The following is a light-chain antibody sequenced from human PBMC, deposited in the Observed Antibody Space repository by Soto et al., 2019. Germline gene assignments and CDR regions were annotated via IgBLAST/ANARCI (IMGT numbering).Light chain of an antibody. V-gene: IGKV1-9*01. CDR1: QGISSY. CDR2: TAS. Sequence: DLQLTQSPSFLSASVGDRVTITCRASQGISSYLAWYQQKPGKAPNLLIYTASTLQSGVPSRFSGSRSGTEFTLTISSLQAEDFATYYCQQLNGYRLNFGGGNKVEIK. J-gene: IGKJ4*01. CDR3: QQLNGYRLN.